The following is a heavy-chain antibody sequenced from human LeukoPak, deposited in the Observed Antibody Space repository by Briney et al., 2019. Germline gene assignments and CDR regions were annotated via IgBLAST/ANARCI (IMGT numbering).Heavy chain of an antibody. V-gene: IGHV3-23*01. J-gene: IGHJ4*02. Sequence: PGGSLRLSCAVSGLIFYSYAVSWVRQAPGKGLEWVSTINGNGDNTYYADSVKGRFTISRDSSKNTLFLQMNSLRNEDSAVYYCAKGIAYSSSWPDAGDYWGQGTLVTVSS. CDR1: GLIFYSYA. CDR3: AKGIAYSSSWPDAGDY. D-gene: IGHD6-13*01. CDR2: INGNGDNT.